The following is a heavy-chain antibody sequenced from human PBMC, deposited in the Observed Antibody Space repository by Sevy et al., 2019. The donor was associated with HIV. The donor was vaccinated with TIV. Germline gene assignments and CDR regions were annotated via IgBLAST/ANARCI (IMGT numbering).Heavy chain of an antibody. CDR3: AKSYGDPYFYYGMDV. D-gene: IGHD4-17*01. CDR2: ISASGSTP. CDR1: RFTFSSYA. J-gene: IGHJ6*02. V-gene: IGHV3-23*01. Sequence: GGSLRLFCAASRFTFSSYAMNWVRQAPGRGLEWVSAISASGSTPYYADSVKGLFTISRDNSKNTLYLQMNSLGAEDTAAYYCAKSYGDPYFYYGMDVWGQGTTVTVSS.